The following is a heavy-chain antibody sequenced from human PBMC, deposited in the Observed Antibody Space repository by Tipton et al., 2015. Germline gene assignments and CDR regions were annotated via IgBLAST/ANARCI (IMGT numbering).Heavy chain of an antibody. CDR1: GGSVSTSNYY. V-gene: IGHV4-61*01. CDR3: ARDLEHGMDV. Sequence: TLSLTCTVSGGSVSTSNYYWGWIRQSPGKGLEWIGYISYSGSTHYNPSLKRRVTISLDTSKNQFSLTLNSVTAADTAAYYCARDLEHGMDVWGQGTTVTVSS. D-gene: IGHD5-24*01. CDR2: ISYSGST. J-gene: IGHJ6*02.